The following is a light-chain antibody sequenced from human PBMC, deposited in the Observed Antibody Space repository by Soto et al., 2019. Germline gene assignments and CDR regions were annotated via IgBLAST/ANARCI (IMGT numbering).Light chain of an antibody. Sequence: IVMTQSPATLSMSPGERATLSCRASQSLNRYLAWYQQKPGQAPRLLIFGASIRATGIPARFSGSGSGTEFTLTIGSLQSEDCALYYCQQYGSSPTFGQGTKVDIK. CDR1: QSLNRY. CDR3: QQYGSSPT. V-gene: IGKV3-15*01. J-gene: IGKJ1*01. CDR2: GAS.